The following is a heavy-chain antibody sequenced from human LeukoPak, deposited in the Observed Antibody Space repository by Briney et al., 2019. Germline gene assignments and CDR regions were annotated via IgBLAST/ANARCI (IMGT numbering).Heavy chain of an antibody. V-gene: IGHV4-4*07. J-gene: IGHJ5*02. CDR2: IYTSGST. Sequence: SETLSLTCTVSGGSLSSYYWSWIRQPAGKGLEWIGRIYTSGSTNYYPSLKSRVTMSVDTSKNQFSLKLSSVTAADTAVYYCASSYYYDSSGYYHWGQGTLVTVSS. CDR3: ASSYYYDSSGYYH. CDR1: GGSLSSYY. D-gene: IGHD3-22*01.